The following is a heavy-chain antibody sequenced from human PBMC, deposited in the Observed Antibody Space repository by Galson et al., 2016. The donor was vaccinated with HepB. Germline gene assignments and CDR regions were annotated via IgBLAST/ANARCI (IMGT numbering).Heavy chain of an antibody. D-gene: IGHD3-3*01. J-gene: IGHJ5*02. CDR2: ISYNGRDT. Sequence: SLRLSCAASGFTFTNYDMHWVRQAPGKGLEWLSFISYNGRDTYFADSVKGRFTISRDNPRNTLYLQMNSLRPEDSAVYYCTKGRFYRKDLVVAWFDPLGQGTLVTVSS. CDR1: GFTFTNYD. CDR3: TKGRFYRKDLVVAWFDP. V-gene: IGHV3-30*18.